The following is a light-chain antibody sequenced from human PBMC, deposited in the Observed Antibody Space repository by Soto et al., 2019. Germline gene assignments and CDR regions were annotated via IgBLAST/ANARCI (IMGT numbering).Light chain of an antibody. V-gene: IGKV3-11*01. CDR3: QQRSYWPPLT. CDR1: QSVSSY. J-gene: IGKJ4*01. Sequence: EIMLTQSPATLSLSPGQRATLSCRASQSVSSYLAWYQQKPGQAPRLLIYDASNRATGIPARFSGSGSGTEFTLTISSLEPEDFAIYYCQQRSYWPPLTFGGGTKVEMK. CDR2: DAS.